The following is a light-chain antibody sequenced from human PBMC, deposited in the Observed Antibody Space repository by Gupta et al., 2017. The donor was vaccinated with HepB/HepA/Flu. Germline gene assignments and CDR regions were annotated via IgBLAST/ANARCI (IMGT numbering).Light chain of an antibody. V-gene: IGLV1-40*01. Sequence: QSVLTQPPSVSGAPGQRVTISCTVSSSNIGAGYDVHWYQQLPGTAPKLLIYDNTNRPSGVPDRFSGSKSGTSASLAITGLQAEDEADYYCQSYDSRLDYVFGTGTTVTVL. CDR1: SSNIGAGYD. J-gene: IGLJ1*01. CDR2: DNT. CDR3: QSYDSRLDYV.